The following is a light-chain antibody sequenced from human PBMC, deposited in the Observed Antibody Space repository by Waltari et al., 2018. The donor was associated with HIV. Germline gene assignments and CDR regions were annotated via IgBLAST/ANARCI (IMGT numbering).Light chain of an antibody. CDR2: EVS. J-gene: IGLJ1*01. Sequence: QSALTQPASVSGSPGQSITLSFPGTSSDIGIYNFVSWYQQHPNIAPNLLIYEVSKRPSGVSARCSASKSGNTASLTISGLQADDEADYYCCSDAASSTSPMVFGTGTKVTVL. V-gene: IGLV2-23*02. CDR3: CSDAASSTSPMV. CDR1: SSDIGIYNF.